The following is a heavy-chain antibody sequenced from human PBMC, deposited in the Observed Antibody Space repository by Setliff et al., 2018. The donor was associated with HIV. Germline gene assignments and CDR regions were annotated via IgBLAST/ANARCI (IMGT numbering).Heavy chain of an antibody. D-gene: IGHD4-17*01. V-gene: IGHV4-4*07. CDR3: ARAAAGNTGPFDL. Sequence: KASETLSLTCTVSDSGTYYWSWIRQPAGKGLEWIGRVSSRGDTNYNPSLKSRVTMSVDTSKNQFSLKPTSVTASDTAVYYCARAAAGNTGPFDLWGQGSPVTVSS. J-gene: IGHJ4*02. CDR2: VSSRGDT. CDR1: DSGTYY.